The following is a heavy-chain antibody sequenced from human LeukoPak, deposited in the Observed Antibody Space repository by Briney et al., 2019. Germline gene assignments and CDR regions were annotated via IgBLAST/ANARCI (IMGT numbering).Heavy chain of an antibody. V-gene: IGHV3-23*01. CDR2: VSGVGVTT. CDR3: AKRYSGSPFYYMDV. Sequence: GGSLRLSCEASGFTFSTYGMSWVRQGPGKGLEWVSAVSGVGVTTYYADSMKGRFTISRDNSQNTVYLHLTNLRAADTAVYYCAKRYSGSPFYYMDVWGKGTTVTVAS. D-gene: IGHD3-10*01. CDR1: GFTFSTYG. J-gene: IGHJ6*03.